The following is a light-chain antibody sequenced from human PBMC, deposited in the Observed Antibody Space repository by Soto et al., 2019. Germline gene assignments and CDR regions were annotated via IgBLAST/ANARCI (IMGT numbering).Light chain of an antibody. Sequence: EIVLTQSPGTLSLSPGDRATLSCRASQTLTGSHLAWYQQKPGQPPKLLIYGASDRATGIPDRFSGSGSGTDFTLIISSLEPEDFVVYYCQQYSTLPHTFGQGTKVDIK. CDR3: QQYSTLPHT. V-gene: IGKV3-20*01. CDR2: GAS. J-gene: IGKJ2*01. CDR1: QTLTGSH.